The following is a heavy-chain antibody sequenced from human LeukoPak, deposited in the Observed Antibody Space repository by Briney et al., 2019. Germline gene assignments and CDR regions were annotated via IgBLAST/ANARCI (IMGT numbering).Heavy chain of an antibody. CDR1: GFTFSSYG. Sequence: GGSLRLSCAASGFTFSSYGMHWVRQAPGKGLEWVAFIRYDGSNKYYADSVKGRFTISRDNSKNTLYLQMNSLRAEDTAVYYCAKDHHDILTDAYYYYYMDVWGKGTTVTISS. J-gene: IGHJ6*03. CDR2: IRYDGSNK. V-gene: IGHV3-30*02. D-gene: IGHD3-9*01. CDR3: AKDHHDILTDAYYYYYMDV.